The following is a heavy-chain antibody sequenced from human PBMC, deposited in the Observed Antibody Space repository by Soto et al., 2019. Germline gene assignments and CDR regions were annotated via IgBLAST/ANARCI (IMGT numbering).Heavy chain of an antibody. CDR1: GFTFSSYA. Sequence: QVQLVESGGGVVQPGRSLRLSCAASGFTFSSYAMHWVRQAPGKGLEWVAVISYDGSNKYYADSVKGRFTISRDNSKNTQYLQMNSLRAEDTAVYYCARERSSGYFDYWGQGTLVTVSS. V-gene: IGHV3-30-3*01. CDR3: ARERSSGYFDY. CDR2: ISYDGSNK. D-gene: IGHD6-19*01. J-gene: IGHJ4*02.